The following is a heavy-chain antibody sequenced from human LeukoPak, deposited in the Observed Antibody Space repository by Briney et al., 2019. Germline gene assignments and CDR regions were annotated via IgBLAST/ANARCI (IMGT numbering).Heavy chain of an antibody. V-gene: IGHV4-39*01. D-gene: IGHD5-18*01. Sequence: SETLSLTCTVSGGSMSSSTYYWGWIRQPPGKGLEWIGSIYHSGSTYYNPSLMSRVTISVDTSKNQFSLKLSSVTAADTAVYYCARHLGIQLWFLDYWGQGTLVTVSS. CDR3: ARHLGIQLWFLDY. CDR1: GGSMSSSTYY. CDR2: IYHSGST. J-gene: IGHJ4*02.